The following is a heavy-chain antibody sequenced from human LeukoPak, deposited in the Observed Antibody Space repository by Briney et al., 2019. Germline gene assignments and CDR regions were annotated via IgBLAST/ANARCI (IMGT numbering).Heavy chain of an antibody. Sequence: SVKVSCKASGGTFSSYAISWVRQAPGQGLEWMGGIIPIFGTANYAQKFQGRVTITTDESTSTAYMELSSPRSEDTAVYYCARDNYAGANWFDPWGQGTLVTVSS. V-gene: IGHV1-69*05. J-gene: IGHJ5*02. D-gene: IGHD1-7*01. CDR1: GGTFSSYA. CDR3: ARDNYAGANWFDP. CDR2: IIPIFGTA.